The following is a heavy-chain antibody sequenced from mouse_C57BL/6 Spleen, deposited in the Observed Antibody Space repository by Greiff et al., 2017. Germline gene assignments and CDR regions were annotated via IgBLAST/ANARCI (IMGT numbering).Heavy chain of an antibody. J-gene: IGHJ4*01. V-gene: IGHV2-9-1*01. CDR2: IWTGGGT. CDR3: ARNYGSSSYYYAMDY. CDR1: GFSLTSYA. D-gene: IGHD1-1*01. Sequence: QVQLKESGPGLVAPSQSLSITCTVSGFSLTSYAISWVRQPPGKGLEWLGVIWTGGGTNYNSALKSLLSISKDNSKSQVFLKMNSLQTDDTARYYCARNYGSSSYYYAMDYWGQGTSVTVSS.